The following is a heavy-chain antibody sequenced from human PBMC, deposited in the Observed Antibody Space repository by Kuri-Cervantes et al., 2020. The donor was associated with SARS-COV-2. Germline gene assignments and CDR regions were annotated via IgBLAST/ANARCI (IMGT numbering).Heavy chain of an antibody. D-gene: IGHD3-10*01. Sequence: SVKVSCKASGGTFSSYAISWVRQAPGQGLEWMGGIIPIFGTANYAQKFQGGVTITADESASTAYMELSSLRSEDTAVYCCARVRMVRGVISLRLSSYNWFDPWGQGTLVTVSS. CDR1: GGTFSSYA. CDR3: ARVRMVRGVISLRLSSYNWFDP. CDR2: IIPIFGTA. V-gene: IGHV1-69*13. J-gene: IGHJ5*02.